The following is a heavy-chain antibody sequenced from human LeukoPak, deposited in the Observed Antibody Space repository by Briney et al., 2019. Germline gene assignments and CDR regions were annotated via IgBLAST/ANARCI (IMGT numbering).Heavy chain of an antibody. CDR3: ARSGLNSYYYDSSGPVH. V-gene: IGHV3-74*01. Sequence: GGSLRLSCAASGFTFSSYWMHWVRQAPGKGLVWVSRINSDGSSTSYADSVKGRFTISRDNAKNTLYLQMNGLRAEDTAVYYCARSGLNSYYYDSSGPVHWGQGTLVTVSS. CDR2: INSDGSST. CDR1: GFTFSSYW. D-gene: IGHD3-22*01. J-gene: IGHJ4*02.